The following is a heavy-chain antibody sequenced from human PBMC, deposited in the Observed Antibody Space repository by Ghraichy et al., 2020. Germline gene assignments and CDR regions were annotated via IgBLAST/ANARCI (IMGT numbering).Heavy chain of an antibody. CDR2: IYYSGST. J-gene: IGHJ5*02. D-gene: IGHD3-10*01. CDR3: ARQVRGSGSFQPNWFDP. CDR1: GGSISSGGYY. Sequence: SETLSLTCTVSGGSISSGGYYWSWIRQHPGKGLEWIGYIYYSGSTYYNPSLKSRVTISVDTSKNQFSLKLSSVTAADTAVYYCARQVRGSGSFQPNWFDPWGQGTLVTVSS. V-gene: IGHV4-31*03.